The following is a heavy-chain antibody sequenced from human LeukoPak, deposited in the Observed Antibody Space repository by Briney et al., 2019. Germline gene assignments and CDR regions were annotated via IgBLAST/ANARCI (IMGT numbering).Heavy chain of an antibody. V-gene: IGHV4-59*12. Sequence: SETLSLTCTVSGGSISSYYWSWIRQPPGKGLEWIGYIYYSGSTNYNPSLKSRVTISVDTSKNQFSLKLSSVTAADTAVYYCARLGGAYFKGGMDVWGQGTTVNVS. CDR1: GGSISSYY. CDR2: IYYSGST. CDR3: ARLGGAYFKGGMDV. J-gene: IGHJ6*02. D-gene: IGHD2-21*01.